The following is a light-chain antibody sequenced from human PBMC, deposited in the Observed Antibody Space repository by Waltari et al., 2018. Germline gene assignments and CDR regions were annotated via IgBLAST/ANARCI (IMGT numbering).Light chain of an antibody. CDR1: QVISDS. Sequence: DIQMTQSPSSLSASVGDRVTITCRASQVISDSLAWYQQKPGKAPKLLLYVTSGLESGVPSRFSGSGSGTDYTLTISSLQTEDFATYYCQQYDITPWTFGQGTKVEIK. V-gene: IGKV1-NL1*01. J-gene: IGKJ1*01. CDR2: VTS. CDR3: QQYDITPWT.